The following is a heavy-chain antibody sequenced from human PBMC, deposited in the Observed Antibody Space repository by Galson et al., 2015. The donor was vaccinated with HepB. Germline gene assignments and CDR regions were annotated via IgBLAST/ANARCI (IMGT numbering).Heavy chain of an antibody. CDR3: VRELRYRGFCNTGLCPNPFDS. CDR1: GFTFSSFN. Sequence: SLRLSCATSGFTFSSFNMNWVRPAPGKGLEWIAHSSSAVSAEYYSTSVKGRFSVSRDNADNSLILQMDSLGVEDTGVYFCVRELRYRGFCNTGLCPNPFDSWGQGTLVTVSS. V-gene: IGHV3-48*03. D-gene: IGHD2-8*01. CDR2: SSSAVSAE. J-gene: IGHJ4*02.